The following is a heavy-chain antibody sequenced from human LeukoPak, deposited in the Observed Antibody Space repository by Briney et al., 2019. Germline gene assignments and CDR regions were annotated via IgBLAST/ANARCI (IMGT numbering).Heavy chain of an antibody. Sequence: PGGSLRLSCAASGFTVGSNYMSWVRQAPGKGLEWVSVIYSGGSTYYADSVKGRFTISRDNSKNTLYLQMNSLRAEDTAVYYCARGSYYYDSSGTVNYFDYWGQGTLVTVSS. V-gene: IGHV3-66*02. CDR1: GFTVGSNY. J-gene: IGHJ4*02. D-gene: IGHD3-22*01. CDR3: ARGSYYYDSSGTVNYFDY. CDR2: IYSGGST.